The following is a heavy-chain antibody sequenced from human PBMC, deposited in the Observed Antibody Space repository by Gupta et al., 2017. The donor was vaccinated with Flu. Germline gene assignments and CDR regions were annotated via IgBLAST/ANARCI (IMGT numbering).Heavy chain of an antibody. D-gene: IGHD1-26*01. J-gene: IGHJ6*02. CDR3: ARGRGVGWELLWTSKGYYYYYGMDV. CDR2: INHSGST. CDR1: GGSFSGYY. V-gene: IGHV4-34*01. Sequence: QVQLQQWGAGLLKPSETLSLTCAVYGGSFSGYYWSWIRQPPGKGLGWIGEINHSGSTNYNPYLKSRVTISVDTSKNQFSLKLSSVTAADTAVYYCARGRGVGWELLWTSKGYYYYYGMDVWGQGTTVTVSS.